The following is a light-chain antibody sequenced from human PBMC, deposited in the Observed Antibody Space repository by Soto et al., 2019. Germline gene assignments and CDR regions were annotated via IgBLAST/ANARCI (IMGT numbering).Light chain of an antibody. CDR1: QGIRDE. V-gene: IGKV1-6*01. Sequence: IQMTQFPASLSASVGDRVTITCRASQGIRDELAWYQQKPGKAPNLLIYGASRLESGVPSRFSGSGSGTDFSLTIYSLRPEDSATYFCLQDYNYPRTFGQGTKLQIK. J-gene: IGKJ2*01. CDR3: LQDYNYPRT. CDR2: GAS.